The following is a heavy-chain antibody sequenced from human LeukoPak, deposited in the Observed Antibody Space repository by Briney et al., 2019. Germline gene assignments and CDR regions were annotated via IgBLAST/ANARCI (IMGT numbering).Heavy chain of an antibody. CDR2: ISAYNGNT. J-gene: IGHJ4*02. Sequence: ASVKVSCKASGYTFTSYGISWVRQAPGQGLEWMGWISAYNGNTNYAQKLQGRVTMTTDTSTSTAYMELRSLRSDDTAVYYCAREREPAYSSSWYGPFDYWGQGTLVTVSS. V-gene: IGHV1-18*01. CDR1: GYTFTSYG. CDR3: AREREPAYSSSWYGPFDY. D-gene: IGHD6-13*01.